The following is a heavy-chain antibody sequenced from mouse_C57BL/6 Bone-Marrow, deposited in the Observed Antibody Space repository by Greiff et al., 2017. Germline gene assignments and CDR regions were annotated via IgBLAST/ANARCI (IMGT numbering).Heavy chain of an antibody. Sequence: EVQGVESGGGLVKPGGSLKLSRAASGFTFSSYAMSWVRQTPEKRLEWVATISDGGSYTYYPDNVKGRFTISRDNAKNNLYLQMSHLKSEDTAMYYCARSYSNYGVYAMDYWGQGTSVTVSS. J-gene: IGHJ4*01. D-gene: IGHD2-5*01. CDR1: GFTFSSYA. V-gene: IGHV5-4*01. CDR2: ISDGGSYT. CDR3: ARSYSNYGVYAMDY.